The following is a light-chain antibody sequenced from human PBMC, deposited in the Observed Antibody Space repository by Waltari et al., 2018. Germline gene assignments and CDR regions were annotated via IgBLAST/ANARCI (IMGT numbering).Light chain of an antibody. J-gene: IGLJ3*02. CDR3: CSYAGSYVWV. CDR2: DVS. CDR1: SSDVGGYNY. V-gene: IGLV2-11*01. Sequence: QSALTQPRSVSGSPGQSVTISCTGTSSDVGGYNYVSWYQQHPGKAPKLMIYDVSKRPSGVPDRFAGSKSGNTASRTISGLQAEDEADYYCCSYAGSYVWVFGGGTKLTVL.